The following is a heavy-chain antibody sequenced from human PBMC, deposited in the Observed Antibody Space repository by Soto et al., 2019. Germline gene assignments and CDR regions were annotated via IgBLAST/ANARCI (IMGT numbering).Heavy chain of an antibody. CDR1: GFTVSSNY. Sequence: PGGSLRLSCAASGFTVSSNYMSWVRQAPGKGLEWVSVTYPGGTTYYADSVKGRFIISRDISKNTLDLQMSSLRADDTAVYYCVKGEYYYDSSGYYPFDYWGQGTLVTVSS. CDR3: VKGEYYYDSSGYYPFDY. V-gene: IGHV3-66*01. J-gene: IGHJ4*02. D-gene: IGHD3-22*01. CDR2: TYPGGTT.